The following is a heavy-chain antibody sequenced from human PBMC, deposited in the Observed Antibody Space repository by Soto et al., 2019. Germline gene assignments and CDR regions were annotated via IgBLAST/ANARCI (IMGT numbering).Heavy chain of an antibody. Sequence: GGSLRLSCAASGFTFSSYAMHWVRQAPGKGLEWVAVISYDGSNKYYADSVKGRFTISRDNSKNTLYLQMNSLRAEDTAVYYCARDAWPQFGVVILYWFDPWGQGTLVTVSS. J-gene: IGHJ5*02. CDR1: GFTFSSYA. CDR2: ISYDGSNK. CDR3: ARDAWPQFGVVILYWFDP. D-gene: IGHD3-3*01. V-gene: IGHV3-30-3*01.